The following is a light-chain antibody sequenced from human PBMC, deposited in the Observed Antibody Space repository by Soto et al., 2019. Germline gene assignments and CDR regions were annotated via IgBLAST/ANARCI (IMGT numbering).Light chain of an antibody. V-gene: IGLV2-14*01. CDR1: SSDVGGYNY. CDR3: SSYTSSLVV. J-gene: IGLJ2*01. Sequence: QSSLTQPASVSGSPGQSITISCTGTSSDVGGYNYVSWYQQHPGKAPKLMIYEVSNQPSGVSNRFSGSKSGNTASLTISGLQAEDEADYYCSSYTSSLVVFGGGTKLTVL. CDR2: EVS.